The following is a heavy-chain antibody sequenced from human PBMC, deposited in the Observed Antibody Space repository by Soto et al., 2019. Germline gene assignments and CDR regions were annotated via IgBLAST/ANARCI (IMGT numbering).Heavy chain of an antibody. J-gene: IGHJ3*02. CDR3: ARGWVDEAFDI. CDR2: FIPRIDKI. Sequence: QVQLVQSGPEVKKPGSSVTVSCTASGGTLISFPIYWVRQAPGQGFEWMGSFIPRIDKINYSQKFQDRVTLTADESSNTAYMELSSLTSDDAAVYYCARGWVDEAFDIWGQGTLVTISS. CDR1: GGTLISFP. D-gene: IGHD2-15*01. V-gene: IGHV1-69*18.